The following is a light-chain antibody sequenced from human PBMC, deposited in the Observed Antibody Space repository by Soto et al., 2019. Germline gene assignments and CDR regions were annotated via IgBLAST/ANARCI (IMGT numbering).Light chain of an antibody. CDR2: VAS. CDR1: QNIASS. CDR3: RLINCQWT. V-gene: IGKV1-39*01. Sequence: IQLTQSPSSLSASVGDSVTITCRASQNIASSVHWYQQKPGEAPKLLIYVASSLQSGVPSRFSGSGSGTDVTVPSSSLQPEDDATYYCRLINCQWTFGQGTKVE. J-gene: IGKJ1*01.